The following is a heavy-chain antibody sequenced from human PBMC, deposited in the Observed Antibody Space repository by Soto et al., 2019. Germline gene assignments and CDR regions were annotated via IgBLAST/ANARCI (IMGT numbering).Heavy chain of an antibody. D-gene: IGHD3-3*01. J-gene: IGHJ6*02. CDR3: ARGATIFGVAIDHYGMNV. Sequence: ASVKVSCKASGYTFTSYGISWVRQAPGQGLEWMGWISAYNGNTNYAQKLQGRVTMTTDTSTSTAYMELRSLRSDDTAVYYCARGATIFGVAIDHYGMNVWGQGTTVTVSS. CDR1: GYTFTSYG. V-gene: IGHV1-18*01. CDR2: ISAYNGNT.